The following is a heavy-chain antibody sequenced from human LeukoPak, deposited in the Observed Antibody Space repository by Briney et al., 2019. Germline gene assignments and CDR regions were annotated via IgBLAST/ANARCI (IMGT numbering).Heavy chain of an antibody. CDR3: AKARIGSGSYYFDY. CDR2: ISWNSGSI. Sequence: GGSLRLSCAASGFTFDDYAMHWVRQAPGKGLEWVSGISWNSGSIGYADSVKGRFTISRDNAKNSLYLQMNSLRAEDTALYYCAKARIGSGSYYFDYWGQGTLVTVSS. CDR1: GFTFDDYA. V-gene: IGHV3-9*01. D-gene: IGHD3-10*01. J-gene: IGHJ4*02.